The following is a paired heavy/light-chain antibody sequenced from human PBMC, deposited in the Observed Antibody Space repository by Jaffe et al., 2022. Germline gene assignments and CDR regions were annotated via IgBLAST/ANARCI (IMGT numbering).Heavy chain of an antibody. J-gene: IGHJ4*02. CDR3: ARDGPGYYFDS. CDR1: GAFISSGTHY. CDR2: IYASGVT. Sequence: QVQLQESGPGLVKPSQTLSLTCIVSGAFISSGTHYWSWIRQPAGKGLEWIGRIYASGVTNYNPSLRGRVTVSADMSKNQFSLNLSSVTAADTAIYYCARDGPGYYFDSWGQGTLVTVSP. V-gene: IGHV4-61*02.
Light chain of an antibody. CDR2: EVT. J-gene: IGLJ2*01. Sequence: QSALTQPASVSGSPGQSITISCAGTSSDIGGHDYVSWYQQHPGKAPKLMIYEVTKRPSGVSNRFSGSKSGNTASLTISGLQGEDEADYYCYSYSSSNTYVVFGGGTKLTVL. CDR3: YSYSSSNTYVV. V-gene: IGLV2-14*01. CDR1: SSDIGGHDY.